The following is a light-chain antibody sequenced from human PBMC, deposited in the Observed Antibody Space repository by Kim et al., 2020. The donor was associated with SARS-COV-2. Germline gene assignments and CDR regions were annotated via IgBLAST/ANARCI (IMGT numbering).Light chain of an antibody. V-gene: IGLV1-47*01. J-gene: IGLJ2*01. CDR3: AAWDDSLDGVV. CDR2: KGD. Sequence: GQRVKKSCFEGRSSLEKNYVYWYQQLQGRATKRVIDKGDQRPSGVPDRFSASKCGTSDSLAISGLRTEDEAGYYCAAWDDSLDGVVFGGGTQLTV. CDR1: RSSLEKNY.